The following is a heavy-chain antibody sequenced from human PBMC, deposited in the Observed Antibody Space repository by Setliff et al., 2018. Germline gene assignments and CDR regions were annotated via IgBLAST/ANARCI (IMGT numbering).Heavy chain of an antibody. J-gene: IGHJ4*02. CDR2: IYTSGGT. CDR1: GDSMNDNH. D-gene: IGHD5-18*01. CDR3: ARGKGYSTYWYALPYFGS. Sequence: SETLSLTCTVSGDSMNDNHWTWMRQPPGKGLEWIGYIYTSGGTNYNPSLKSRVTISVDMTENQFSLKLRSVTAADTAVFYCARGKGYSTYWYALPYFGSWGQGALVTVSS. V-gene: IGHV4-4*08.